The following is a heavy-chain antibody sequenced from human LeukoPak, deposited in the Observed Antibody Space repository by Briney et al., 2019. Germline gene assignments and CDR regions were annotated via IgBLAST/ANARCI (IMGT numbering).Heavy chain of an antibody. CDR2: ISSDSGIT. CDR3: ASLPFGSGSRNPIDV. D-gene: IGHD3-10*01. CDR1: GFSFSIYA. V-gene: IGHV3-23*01. J-gene: IGHJ3*01. Sequence: GGSLRLSCAVPGFSFSIYAMSWVRQAPGKGLEWVSVISSDSGITYYADSVKGRVAISRDNSKNTLYPQTNSLTAEDTAVYYCASLPFGSGSRNPIDVWGRGTMVTVSS.